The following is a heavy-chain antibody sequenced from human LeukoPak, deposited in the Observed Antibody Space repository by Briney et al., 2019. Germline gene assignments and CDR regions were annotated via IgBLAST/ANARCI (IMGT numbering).Heavy chain of an antibody. D-gene: IGHD2-15*01. CDR3: AKGPRPLYCSGGSCYFDY. Sequence: GGSLRLSCAASGFTFSSYAMSWVRQAPGKGLEWVSAISGSGGSTYYADSVKGRFTISRDNSKNTLHLQMNSLRAEDTAVYYCAKGPRPLYCSGGSCYFDYWGQGTLVTVSS. CDR1: GFTFSSYA. J-gene: IGHJ4*02. CDR2: ISGSGGST. V-gene: IGHV3-23*01.